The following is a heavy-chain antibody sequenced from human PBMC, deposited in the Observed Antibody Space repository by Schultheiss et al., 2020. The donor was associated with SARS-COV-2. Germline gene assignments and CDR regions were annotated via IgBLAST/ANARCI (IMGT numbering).Heavy chain of an antibody. V-gene: IGHV4-34*01. D-gene: IGHD6-6*01. Sequence: SQTLSLTCAVYGGSFSGYYWSWIRQPPGKGLEWIGEINHSGSTNYNPSLKSRATVTLDTSKSQFSLRLTSVTAADTAVYYCARQGPYSSSSLDAFDIWGQGTMVTVSS. CDR1: GGSFSGYY. CDR3: ARQGPYSSSSLDAFDI. J-gene: IGHJ3*02. CDR2: INHSGST.